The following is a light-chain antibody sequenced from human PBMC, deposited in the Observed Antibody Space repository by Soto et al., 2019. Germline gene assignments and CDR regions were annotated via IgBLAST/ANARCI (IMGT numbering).Light chain of an antibody. V-gene: IGKV3-15*01. CDR2: GAS. CDR1: QSVRSN. Sequence: EIVMTQSPATLSVSPCERATLSCRASQSVRSNFAWYQQKPGQAARLLIYGASTRATGIPARFSGSGSGTEFTLTITSLQSEDFALYHCQQYDNWPPRWTFGQGTKVDIK. CDR3: QQYDNWPPRWT. J-gene: IGKJ1*01.